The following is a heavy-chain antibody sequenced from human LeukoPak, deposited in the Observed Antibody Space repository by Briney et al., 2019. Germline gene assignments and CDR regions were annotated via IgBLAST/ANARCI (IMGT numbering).Heavy chain of an antibody. CDR1: GGTFSNYA. J-gene: IGHJ6*03. V-gene: IGHV1-69*01. D-gene: IGHD2-21*01. CDR2: IIPVFEKP. CDR3: ARLGHCGETNCYSDFYYMDV. Sequence: SVKVSCKASGGTFSNYAVSWVRQAPGQGLEWMGGIIPVFEKPNYARKFQDRVTITADESTATAYMELSSLTSEDTAIYFCARLGHCGETNCYSDFYYMDVWGKGTTVIVSS.